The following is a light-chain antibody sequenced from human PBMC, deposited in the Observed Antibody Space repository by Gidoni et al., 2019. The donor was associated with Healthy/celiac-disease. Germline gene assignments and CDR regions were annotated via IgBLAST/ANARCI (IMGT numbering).Light chain of an antibody. CDR2: AAS. Sequence: DFQMTQSPSSLSASVGDRVTITCRASQRISSYLNWYQQKPGKAPRLLIYAASSLQSGVPSRFSGSVSGTDFTLTISSLQPEDFATYYCQQSYSTPITFGQGTRLEIK. CDR1: QRISSY. J-gene: IGKJ5*01. V-gene: IGKV1-39*01. CDR3: QQSYSTPIT.